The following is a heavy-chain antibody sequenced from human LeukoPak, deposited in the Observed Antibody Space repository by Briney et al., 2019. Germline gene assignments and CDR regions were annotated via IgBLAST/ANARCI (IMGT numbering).Heavy chain of an antibody. Sequence: KPSETLSLTCTVSGGSISSYYWSWIRQPAGKGLEWIGRIYTSGSTNYNPSLKSRVTISVDTSKNQCSLKLSSVTAADTAVYYCAGTPEYYDILTGYNSLYYFDYWGQGTLVTVSS. D-gene: IGHD3-9*01. V-gene: IGHV4-4*07. CDR2: IYTSGST. J-gene: IGHJ4*02. CDR1: GGSISSYY. CDR3: AGTPEYYDILTGYNSLYYFDY.